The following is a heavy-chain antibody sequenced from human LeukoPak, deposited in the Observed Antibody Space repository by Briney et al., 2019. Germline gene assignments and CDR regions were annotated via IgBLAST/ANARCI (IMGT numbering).Heavy chain of an antibody. CDR3: ARDLLPGIAAAGTYFDY. CDR2: ISAYNGNT. Sequence: ASVKVSCKASGYTFTSYVISWVRQAPGQGLEWMGWISAYNGNTNYALKLQGRVTMTTDTSTSTAYMELRSLRSDDTAVYYCARDLLPGIAAAGTYFDYWGQGTLVTVSS. CDR1: GYTFTSYV. J-gene: IGHJ4*02. D-gene: IGHD6-13*01. V-gene: IGHV1-18*01.